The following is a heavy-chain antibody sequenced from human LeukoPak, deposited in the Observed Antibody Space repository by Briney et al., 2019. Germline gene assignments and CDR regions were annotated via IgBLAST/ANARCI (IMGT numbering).Heavy chain of an antibody. CDR2: IIPIFGTA. J-gene: IGHJ4*02. D-gene: IGHD2-15*01. V-gene: IGHV1-69*05. CDR1: GGTFSSYA. Sequence: SVKVSCKASGGTFSSYAISWVRQAPGQGLEGMGGIIPIFGTANYAQKFQGRVTMTRNTSISTAYMELSSLRSEDTAVYYCARAGGYCGRISCPYYFDYWGQGSLVAVSS. CDR3: ARAGGYCGRISCPYYFDY.